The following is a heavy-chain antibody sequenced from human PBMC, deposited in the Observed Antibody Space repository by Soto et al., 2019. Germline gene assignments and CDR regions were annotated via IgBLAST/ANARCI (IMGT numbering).Heavy chain of an antibody. D-gene: IGHD2-8*01. J-gene: IGHJ6*02. CDR2: IHYSGST. V-gene: IGHV4-31*03. CDR1: GGSISSGDYY. CDR3: ARDNGEQHVTTYYHVMDV. Sequence: QVQLQESGPGLVKPSQTLSLTCTVSGGSISSGDYYWSWIRQHPGKGLEWIGYIHYSGSTYYNPSLTGRLTILAVASKNQFDLELRLLTAAAAEVFYCARDNGEQHVTTYYHVMDVWCQGSTVTVSS.